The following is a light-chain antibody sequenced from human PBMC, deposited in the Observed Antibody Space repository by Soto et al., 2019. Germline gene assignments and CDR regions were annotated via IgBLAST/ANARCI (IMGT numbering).Light chain of an antibody. Sequence: QSVLTQPPSASGTPGQRVTIYCSESSSSIGSNYIYWYQQLPGTAPKLLIYRDSQRPSGVPDRFSGSKSGTSASLAISGLRSEDEADYYCAAWADSLRGWVFGGGTKLTVL. CDR1: SSSIGSNY. CDR3: AAWADSLRGWV. V-gene: IGLV1-47*01. CDR2: RDS. J-gene: IGLJ3*02.